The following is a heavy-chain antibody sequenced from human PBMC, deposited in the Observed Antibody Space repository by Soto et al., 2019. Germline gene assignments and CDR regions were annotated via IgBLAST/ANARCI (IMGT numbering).Heavy chain of an antibody. V-gene: IGHV4-31*03. J-gene: IGHJ4*02. CDR1: GGTIRSGNYY. Sequence: QGRLQESGPGLVKPSQTLSLTCTVSGGTIRSGNYYWTRIRQHPGKGLEWIGSMSYSGTTYYNPSLKSRGTISTHTSSNQLSLKMSSVTAVDTAVYFCARGQPIPLYFESWGQGILVTVSS. CDR2: MSYSGTT. CDR3: ARGQPIPLYFES.